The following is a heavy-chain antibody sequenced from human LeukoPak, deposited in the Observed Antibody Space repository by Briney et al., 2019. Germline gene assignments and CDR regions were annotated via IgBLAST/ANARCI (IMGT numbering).Heavy chain of an antibody. Sequence: GASVKVSCKASGYTFTSYYMHWVRQAPGQGLEWMGIINPSGGSTSYAQKFQGRVTMTRDTSTSTVYMELSSPRSEDTAVYYCARDQGDILTGAGWFDPWGQGTLVTVSS. D-gene: IGHD3-9*01. J-gene: IGHJ5*02. V-gene: IGHV1-46*01. CDR3: ARDQGDILTGAGWFDP. CDR1: GYTFTSYY. CDR2: INPSGGST.